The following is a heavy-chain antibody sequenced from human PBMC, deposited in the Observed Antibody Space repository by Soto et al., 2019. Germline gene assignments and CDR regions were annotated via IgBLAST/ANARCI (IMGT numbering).Heavy chain of an antibody. CDR1: GGSISSGGYY. CDR2: IYYSGST. CDR3: AREPNPSGAYYGMDV. V-gene: IGHV4-31*03. Sequence: QVQLQESGPGLVKPSQTLSLTCTVSGGSISSGGYYWSWIRQHPGKGLEWIGYIYYSGSTYYNPSPRGRVTIXXDXSXXQFSLKLSSVTAADTAVYYCAREPNPSGAYYGMDVWGQGTTVTVSS. J-gene: IGHJ6*02. D-gene: IGHD3-10*01.